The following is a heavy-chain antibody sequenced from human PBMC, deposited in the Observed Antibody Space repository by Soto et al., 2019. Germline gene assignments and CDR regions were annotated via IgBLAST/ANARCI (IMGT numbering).Heavy chain of an antibody. D-gene: IGHD6-13*01. V-gene: IGHV1-24*01. J-gene: IGHJ3*02. CDR3: AIRAAAGSDAFDI. CDR2: FDPEDGET. Sequence: KLSCSAPCYSFTIYGIIWVRPDPGQGLEWMGGFDPEDGETIYAQKFQGRVTMTEDTSTDTAYMELSSLRSEDTAVYYCAIRAAAGSDAFDICGQATLV. CDR1: CYSFTIYG.